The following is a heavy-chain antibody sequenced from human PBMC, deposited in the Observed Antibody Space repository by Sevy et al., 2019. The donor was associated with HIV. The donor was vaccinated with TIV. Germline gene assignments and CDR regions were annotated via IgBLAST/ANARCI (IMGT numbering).Heavy chain of an antibody. D-gene: IGHD6-19*01. CDR3: ARPSPTPGIAVAGALGY. CDR1: GFTFSSYG. CDR2: IWYDGSNK. J-gene: IGHJ4*02. Sequence: GGSLRLSCAASGFTFSSYGMHWVRQAPGKGLEWVAVIWYDGSNKYYADSVKGRFTISRDNSKNTRYLQMNSLRAEDTAVYYCARPSPTPGIAVAGALGYWGQGTLVTVSS. V-gene: IGHV3-33*01.